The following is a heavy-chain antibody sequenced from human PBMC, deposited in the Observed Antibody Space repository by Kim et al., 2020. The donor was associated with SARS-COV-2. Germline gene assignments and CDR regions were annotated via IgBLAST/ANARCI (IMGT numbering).Heavy chain of an antibody. V-gene: IGHV5-51*01. CDR3: ARQGGGGNWFDL. D-gene: IGHD2-15*01. Sequence: SPSLQGQVTISVDQYISTAYLHWSSLKASDTAMYYCARQGGGGNWFDLWGRGTLVTVSS. J-gene: IGHJ5*01.